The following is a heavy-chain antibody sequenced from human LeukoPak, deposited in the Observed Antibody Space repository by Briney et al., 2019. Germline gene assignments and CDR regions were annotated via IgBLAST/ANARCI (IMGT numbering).Heavy chain of an antibody. J-gene: IGHJ4*02. D-gene: IGHD1-26*01. V-gene: IGHV3-23*01. CDR2: ISGSGGST. CDR3: AKDRFASGDFDH. CDR1: GFTFSSYA. Sequence: GGSLRLSCAASGFTFSSYAMSWVRQPPGKGLEWVSAISGSGGSTYYADSVKGRFTISRDNSKNTLYLQMNSLRAEDTAVYYCAKDRFASGDFDHWGQGTLVTVSS.